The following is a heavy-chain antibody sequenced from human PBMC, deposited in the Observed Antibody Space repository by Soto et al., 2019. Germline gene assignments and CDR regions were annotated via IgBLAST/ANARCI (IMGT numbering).Heavy chain of an antibody. J-gene: IGHJ4*02. D-gene: IGHD5-12*01. Sequence: GASVKLACKASGDTFSSYAISWVRQAPGQGLEWMGGIIPIFGTANYAQKFQGRVTITADESTSTAYMELSSLRSEDTAVYYCARARQGGYDSLPYFDYWGQGTLVTVSS. CDR1: GDTFSSYA. CDR3: ARARQGGYDSLPYFDY. CDR2: IIPIFGTA. V-gene: IGHV1-69*13.